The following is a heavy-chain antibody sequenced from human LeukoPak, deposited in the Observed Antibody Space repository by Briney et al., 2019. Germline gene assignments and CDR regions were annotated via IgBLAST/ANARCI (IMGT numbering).Heavy chain of an antibody. D-gene: IGHD3-16*01. J-gene: IGHJ4*02. Sequence: LYLTCAVYGGSFSGYYMSWIRQAPGKGLEWVSYISSSGSTIYYADSVKGRFTISRDNAKNSLYLQMNSLRAEDTAVYYCARADRLGAALLASFDYWGQGTLVTVSS. V-gene: IGHV3-11*04. CDR2: ISSSGSTI. CDR3: ARADRLGAALLASFDY. CDR1: GGSFSGYY.